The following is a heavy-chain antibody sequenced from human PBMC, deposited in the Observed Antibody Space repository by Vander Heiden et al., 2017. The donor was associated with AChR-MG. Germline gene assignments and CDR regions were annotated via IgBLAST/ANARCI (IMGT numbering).Heavy chain of an antibody. CDR1: GYTFPGDY. J-gene: IGHJ4*02. CDR2: INPNSGGR. V-gene: IGHV1-2*02. D-gene: IGHD3-22*01. CDR3: ARPYYYDSSGYYGFDY. Sequence: QVHLVQSGAEVKKPGASVKFSCTASGYTFPGDYMHWVRQAPGPGVAWMGWINPNSGGRNEAQKVQGRVTMTRDTSISTADMELSRLRSDDTAVYYCARPYYYDSSGYYGFDYWGQGTLVTVSS.